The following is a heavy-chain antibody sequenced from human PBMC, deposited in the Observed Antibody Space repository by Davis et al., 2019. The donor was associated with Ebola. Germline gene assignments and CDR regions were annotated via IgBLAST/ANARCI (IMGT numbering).Heavy chain of an antibody. CDR2: IQQDGSEK. V-gene: IGHV3-7*01. CDR3: AREVHGMDV. Sequence: GESLKISCAASGFTSSSYWMSWVRQAPGKGLEWVANIQQDGSEKYYVASVKGRFTISRDNAKNSLYLQMNSLRAEDTAVYYCAREVHGMDVWGQGTTVTVSS. CDR1: GFTSSSYW. J-gene: IGHJ6*02.